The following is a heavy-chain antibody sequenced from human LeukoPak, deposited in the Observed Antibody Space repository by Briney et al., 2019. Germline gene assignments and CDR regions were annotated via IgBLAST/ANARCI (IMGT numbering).Heavy chain of an antibody. CDR3: ARRRGRYSGDAFDI. CDR2: IHPPDSDT. Sequence: GESLKISCQGSGYRFTSYWIGWVRQMPGKGLEWMGIIHPPDSDTRYSPSFQGQVTISADKSMSTAYLQWSSLKASDTAMYYCARRRGRYSGDAFDIWGQGTMVTVSS. CDR1: GYRFTSYW. J-gene: IGHJ3*02. D-gene: IGHD1-26*01. V-gene: IGHV5-51*01.